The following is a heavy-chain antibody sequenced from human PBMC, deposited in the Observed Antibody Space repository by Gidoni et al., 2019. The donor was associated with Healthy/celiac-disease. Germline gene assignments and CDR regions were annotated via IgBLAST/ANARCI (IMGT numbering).Heavy chain of an antibody. V-gene: IGHV3-23*01. CDR1: GFTFSSYA. CDR2: SSGSGGST. J-gene: IGHJ4*02. D-gene: IGHD3-16*01. Sequence: EVQLLESGGGLVQPGGSLRLSCAASGFTFSSYAMSWVRQAPGKGLELVSSSSGSGGSTYYADSVKGRFPISRDNSKNTLYLQMNSLRAEDTAVYYCAKGGREVPNYSWGQGTLVTVSS. CDR3: AKGGREVPNYS.